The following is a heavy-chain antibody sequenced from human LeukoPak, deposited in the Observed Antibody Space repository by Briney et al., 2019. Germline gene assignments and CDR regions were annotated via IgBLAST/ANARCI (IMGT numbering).Heavy chain of an antibody. CDR3: ARGMGQFDS. CDR1: NGSFSNYY. D-gene: IGHD5-24*01. J-gene: IGHJ4*02. Sequence: SETLSLTCAVFNGSFSNYYWRWIRQSPGKRLEWIGEINRGSTNYNPSLKTRVTISVDTSENQFSLTLNSVTAADTAVYYCARGMGQFDSWGQGTLVTVSS. V-gene: IGHV4-34*01. CDR2: INRGST.